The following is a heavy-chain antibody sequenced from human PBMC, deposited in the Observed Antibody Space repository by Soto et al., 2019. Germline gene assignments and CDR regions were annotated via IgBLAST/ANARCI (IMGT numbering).Heavy chain of an antibody. V-gene: IGHV1-24*01. J-gene: IGHJ3*02. CDR1: GYTLTELS. CDR2: FDPEDGET. Sequence: ASVKVSCKVSGYTLTELSMHWVRQAPGKGLEWMGGFDPEDGETIYAQKFQGRVTMTEDTSTDTAYMELSSLRSEDTAVYYCAKGQSSGGTSDVFDIWGKGTMVPVST. D-gene: IGHD6-25*01. CDR3: AKGQSSGGTSDVFDI.